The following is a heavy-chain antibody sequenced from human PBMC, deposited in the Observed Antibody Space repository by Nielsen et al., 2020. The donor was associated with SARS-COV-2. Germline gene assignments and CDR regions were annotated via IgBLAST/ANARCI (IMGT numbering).Heavy chain of an antibody. CDR1: GYTFTSYD. CDR2: INPYNGDT. D-gene: IGHD2-21*01. CDR3: ARGLRAIVVVRDY. V-gene: IGHV1-8*01. J-gene: IGHJ4*02. Sequence: ASVKVSCKASGYTFTSYDINWVRKATGQGLGWMGYINPYNGDTGYAQKFQGRVTMTRDTSTSTVYMELRSLTSEDTATYYCARGLRAIVVVRDYWGQGTLVTVSS.